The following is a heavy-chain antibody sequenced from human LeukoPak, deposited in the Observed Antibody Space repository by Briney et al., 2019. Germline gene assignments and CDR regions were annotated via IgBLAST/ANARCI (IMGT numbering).Heavy chain of an antibody. J-gene: IGHJ4*02. CDR2: IFSGGTT. D-gene: IGHD5-18*01. CDR1: GFTVSSNY. CDR3: ARGVLGYSYGFDY. Sequence: GGSLRLSCAASGFTVSSNYMSWVRQAPGKGPEWVSVIFSGGTTYYADSVEGRFTISRHNSENTLYLQMNSLRGEDTAVYYCARGVLGYSYGFDYWGQGTLVTVSS. V-gene: IGHV3-53*04.